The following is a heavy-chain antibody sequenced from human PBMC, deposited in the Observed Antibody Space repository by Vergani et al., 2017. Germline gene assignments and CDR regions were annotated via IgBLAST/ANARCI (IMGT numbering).Heavy chain of an antibody. D-gene: IGHD6-19*01. V-gene: IGHV3-11*06. CDR2: ISSSSSYT. Sequence: QVQLVESGGGLVKPGGSLRPSCAASGFTFSDYYMSWIRQAPGKGLEWVSYISSSSSYTNYADSVKGRFTISRDNAKNSLYLQMNSLRAEDTAVYYCARDQLAVAGRYYYGMDVWGQGTTVTVSS. CDR3: ARDQLAVAGRYYYGMDV. CDR1: GFTFSDYY. J-gene: IGHJ6*02.